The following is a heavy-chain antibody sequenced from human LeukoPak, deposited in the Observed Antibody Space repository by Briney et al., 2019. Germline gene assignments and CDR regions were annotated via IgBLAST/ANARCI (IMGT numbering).Heavy chain of an antibody. V-gene: IGHV3-30*02. CDR3: ATDNSVNPNWFDP. CDR1: GFSFRNYG. Sequence: PGGSLRLSCAASGFSFRNYGMHWVRQAPGKGLDWVAFIVNVGSDKYYADSVKGRFTISRDNSKNTLYLQMNSLRAEDTAVYYCATDNSVNPNWFDPWGQGTLVTVSS. D-gene: IGHD2/OR15-2a*01. J-gene: IGHJ5*02. CDR2: IVNVGSDK.